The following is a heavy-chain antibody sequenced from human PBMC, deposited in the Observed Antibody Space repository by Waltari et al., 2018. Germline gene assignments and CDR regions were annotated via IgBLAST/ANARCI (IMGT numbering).Heavy chain of an antibody. Sequence: VQLFESGGGLVHPGGSLRPPCPAPGSTFGSFPRNWFRQAPGKGLEWVSSISGIDGRTYYTDSVKGRFTISRDNSKNTLYLQMHGLGADDTAVYHCVTGFGSSSLSDFDSWGQGTRVTVSS. CDR1: GSTFGSFP. J-gene: IGHJ4*02. CDR3: VTGFGSSSLSDFDS. V-gene: IGHV3-23*01. D-gene: IGHD3-10*01. CDR2: ISGIDGRT.